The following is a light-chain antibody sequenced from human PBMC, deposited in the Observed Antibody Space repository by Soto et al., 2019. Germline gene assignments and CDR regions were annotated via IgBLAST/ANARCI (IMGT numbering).Light chain of an antibody. CDR3: CSYAGSYPFV. CDR2: DVD. J-gene: IGLJ1*01. CDR1: ISDVGSYNY. V-gene: IGLV2-11*01. Sequence: QSVLTQPASVSGSPGQSITISCTGTISDVGSYNYVSWYQQYPGKAPKLMIYDVDKRPSGVPGRFSGSKSGNTASLTISGLQAEDEADYYCCSYAGSYPFVFGTGTKVTVL.